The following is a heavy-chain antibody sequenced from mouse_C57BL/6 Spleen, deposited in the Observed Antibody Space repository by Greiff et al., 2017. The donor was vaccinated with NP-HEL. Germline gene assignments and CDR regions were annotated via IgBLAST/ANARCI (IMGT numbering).Heavy chain of an antibody. CDR1: GYTFTDYY. D-gene: IGHD2-3*01. J-gene: IGHJ3*01. Sequence: VQLQQSGPELVKPGASVKISCKASGYTFTDYYMNWVKQSHGKSLEWIGDINPNNGGTSYNQKFKGKATLTVDKSSSTAYMELRSLTSEDSAVYYCARSDGYKGFAYWGQGTLVTVSA. CDR3: ARSDGYKGFAY. V-gene: IGHV1-26*01. CDR2: INPNNGGT.